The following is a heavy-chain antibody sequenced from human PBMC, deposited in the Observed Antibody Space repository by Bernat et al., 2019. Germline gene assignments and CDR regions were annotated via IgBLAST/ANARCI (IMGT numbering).Heavy chain of an antibody. D-gene: IGHD6-6*01. J-gene: IGHJ4*02. CDR1: GFTFRSHG. V-gene: IGHV3-33*01. CDR2: IWYDGSNK. CDR3: ARDIAARHVDY. Sequence: QVQLVESGGGVVQSGGSLRLSCAASGFTFRSHGMHWVRQAPGKGLEWVAVIWYDGSNKYYADSAKGRFTISRDNSKNTLDLQLNNLRAEDTAVYYCARDIAARHVDYWGQGTLVTVSS.